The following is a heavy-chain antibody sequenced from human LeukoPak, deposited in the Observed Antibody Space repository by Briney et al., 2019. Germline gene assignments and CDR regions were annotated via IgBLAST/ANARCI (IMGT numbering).Heavy chain of an antibody. CDR2: IDPSDSYT. J-gene: IGHJ4*02. V-gene: IGHV5-10-1*01. D-gene: IGHD4-17*01. CDR3: ATGASKVTTDFANY. Sequence: GESLKISCKGSGYSFSNYWISWVRQMPGKGLVWMGRIDPSDSYTKYSPSFEGHVTISVDKSISTAFLQWNSLKASDSAMYYCATGASKVTTDFANYWGQGTQVAVSS. CDR1: GYSFSNYW.